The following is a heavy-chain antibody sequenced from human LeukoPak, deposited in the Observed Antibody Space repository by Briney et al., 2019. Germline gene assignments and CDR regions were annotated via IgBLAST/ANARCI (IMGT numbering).Heavy chain of an antibody. CDR1: GFTFSDYY. J-gene: IGHJ5*02. Sequence: PGGSLRLSCAASGFTFSDYYMSWIRQAPGKGLEWVSYISSSGSTIYYADSVKGRFTISRDNAKNSLYLQMNSLRAEDTAVYYCARDHHYYGSGSYYKRLGPWGQGTLVTVSS. V-gene: IGHV3-11*01. CDR2: ISSSGSTI. D-gene: IGHD3-10*01. CDR3: ARDHHYYGSGSYYKRLGP.